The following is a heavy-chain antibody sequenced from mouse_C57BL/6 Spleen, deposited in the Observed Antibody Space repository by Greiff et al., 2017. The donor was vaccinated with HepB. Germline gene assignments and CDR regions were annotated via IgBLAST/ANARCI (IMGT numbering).Heavy chain of an antibody. Sequence: EVKLVESGGGLVKPGGSLKLSCAASGFTFSSYAMSWVRQTPEKRLEWVATISDGGSYTYYPDNVKGRFTISRDNAKNNLYLQMSHLKSEDTAMYYCARPYGNYPFAYWGQGTLVTVSA. CDR1: GFTFSSYA. CDR2: ISDGGSYT. J-gene: IGHJ3*01. V-gene: IGHV5-4*03. CDR3: ARPYGNYPFAY. D-gene: IGHD2-1*01.